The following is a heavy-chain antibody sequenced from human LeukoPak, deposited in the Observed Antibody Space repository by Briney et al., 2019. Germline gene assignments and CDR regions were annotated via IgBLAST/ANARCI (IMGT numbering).Heavy chain of an antibody. J-gene: IGHJ4*02. D-gene: IGHD3-16*01. CDR2: IYDSGST. CDR3: ARGRIGGPKAPFDY. Sequence: PSETLSLTCTVSGGSLSNHYWSWIRQPHGKGLEWTGHIYDSGSTTYNPSLKSRVTMSVDTSKNQFSLNLSSVTAADTAVYYCARGRIGGPKAPFDYWGQGTLVTVSS. CDR1: GGSLSNHY. V-gene: IGHV4-59*11.